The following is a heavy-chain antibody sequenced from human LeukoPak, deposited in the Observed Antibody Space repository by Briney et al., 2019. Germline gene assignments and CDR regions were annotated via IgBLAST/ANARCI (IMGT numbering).Heavy chain of an antibody. Sequence: PSETLSLTCTVSGGSISSGGYYWSWIRQHPGKGLEWIGYIYYSGSTYYNPSLKSRVTISVDTSKNQFSLKLSSVTAADTAVYYRARDLRNYYDSSGYLDYWGQGTLVTVSP. J-gene: IGHJ4*02. CDR3: ARDLRNYYDSSGYLDY. CDR1: GGSISSGGYY. D-gene: IGHD3-22*01. CDR2: IYYSGST. V-gene: IGHV4-31*03.